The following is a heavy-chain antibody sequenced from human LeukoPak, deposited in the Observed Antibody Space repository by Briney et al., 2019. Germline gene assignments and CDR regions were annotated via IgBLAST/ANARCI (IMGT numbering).Heavy chain of an antibody. V-gene: IGHV3-30-3*01. D-gene: IGHD4-17*01. CDR3: AKVHDYGDYPVNYGMDV. J-gene: IGHJ6*02. Sequence: GGSLRLSCAASGFTFSSYAMPWVRQAPGKGLEWVAFISSDGSNKYYADSVKGRFTTSRDNSKNTLYLQMNSLRVEDTAVYYCAKVHDYGDYPVNYGMDVWGQGTTVTVSS. CDR2: ISSDGSNK. CDR1: GFTFSSYA.